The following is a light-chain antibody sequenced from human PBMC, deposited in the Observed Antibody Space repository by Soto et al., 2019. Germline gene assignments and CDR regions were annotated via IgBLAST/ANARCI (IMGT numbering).Light chain of an antibody. CDR1: QTISIW. CDR2: DAS. Sequence: IQMTHSPSTLSASVRDRVTITFRARQTISIWLAWYQQKPGKAPKLLIYDASILETGVPSRFSGSGSGTEFTLTINSLQPDDFATYYCQQYKSYWTFGQGTKVDIK. CDR3: QQYKSYWT. V-gene: IGKV1-5*01. J-gene: IGKJ1*01.